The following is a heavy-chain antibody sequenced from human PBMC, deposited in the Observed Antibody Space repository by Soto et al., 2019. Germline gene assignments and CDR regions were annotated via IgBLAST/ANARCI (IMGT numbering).Heavy chain of an antibody. Sequence: ASVEVSCKASGGTFSSYAISWVRQAPGQGLEWMGGIIPIFGTANYAQKFQGRVTITADESTSTAYMELSSLRSEDTAVYYCARDHITIFGVDYYYDHRMDGWGQGTTATVPS. CDR2: IIPIFGTA. CDR3: ARDHITIFGVDYYYDHRMDG. D-gene: IGHD3-3*01. CDR1: GGTFSSYA. J-gene: IGHJ6*02. V-gene: IGHV1-69*13.